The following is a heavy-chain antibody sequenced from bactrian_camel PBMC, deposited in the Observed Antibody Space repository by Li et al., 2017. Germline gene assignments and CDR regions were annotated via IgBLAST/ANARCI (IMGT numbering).Heavy chain of an antibody. CDR3: AANTIPFFKYGASWYDKYKYNY. J-gene: IGHJ4*01. CDR2: ITTGTGNT. CDR1: AYTGGPFY. V-gene: IGHV3S28*01. Sequence: QLVESGGGSVEAGGSLRLSCAASAYTGGPFYMAYFRQAPGKEREGVVTITTGTGNTDYADSVKGRFTISQDNAKNTLHLQMNSLKPEDTAMYYCAANTIPFFKYGASWYDKYKYNYWGQGTQVTVS. D-gene: IGHD6*01.